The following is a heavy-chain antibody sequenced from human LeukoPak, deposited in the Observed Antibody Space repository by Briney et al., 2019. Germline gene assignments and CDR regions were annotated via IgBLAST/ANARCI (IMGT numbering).Heavy chain of an antibody. CDR3: ARSTRTDYYDSSGDLDY. D-gene: IGHD3-22*01. Sequence: ASVTVSCKASGYTFTGYYMHWVRQAPGQGLEWMGRINPNSGGTNNAQKFQGRVTMTRDTSISTAYMELSRLRSDDTAVYYCARSTRTDYYDSSGDLDYWGQGTLVTVSS. CDR2: INPNSGGT. V-gene: IGHV1-2*06. J-gene: IGHJ4*02. CDR1: GYTFTGYY.